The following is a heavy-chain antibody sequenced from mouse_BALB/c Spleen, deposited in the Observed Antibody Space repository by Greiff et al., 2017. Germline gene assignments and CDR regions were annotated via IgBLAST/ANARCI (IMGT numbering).Heavy chain of an antibody. J-gene: IGHJ3*01. CDR1: GFSLTGYG. CDR3: ARSYYYGSSWFAY. Sequence: VQLQQSGPGLVAPSQSLSITCTVSGFSLTGYGVNWVRQPPGKGLEWLGMIWGDGSTDYNSALKSRLSISKDNSKSQVFLKMNSLQTDDTARYYCARSYYYGSSWFAYWGQGTLVTVSA. CDR2: IWGDGST. V-gene: IGHV2-6-7*01. D-gene: IGHD1-1*01.